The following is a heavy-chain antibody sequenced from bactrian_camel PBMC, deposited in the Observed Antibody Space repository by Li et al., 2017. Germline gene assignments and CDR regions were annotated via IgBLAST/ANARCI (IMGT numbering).Heavy chain of an antibody. CDR2: IATGSGNT. J-gene: IGHJ4*01. D-gene: IGHD1*01. CDR1: GYTFSRFC. CDR3: AADLRRFYHIGCGVDGLVPDFDW. V-gene: IGHV3S1*01. Sequence: HVQLVESGGGSVQAGGSLRLSCAASGYTFSRFCMAWFRQAPGKEREGVARIATGSGNTYYADSVMGRFTISQDNAKNTVYLQMNSLKPEDTAVYYCAADLRRFYHIGCGVDGLVPDFDWWGQGTQVTVS.